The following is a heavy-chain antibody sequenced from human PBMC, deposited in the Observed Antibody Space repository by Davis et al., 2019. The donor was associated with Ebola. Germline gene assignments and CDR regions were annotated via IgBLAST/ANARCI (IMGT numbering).Heavy chain of an antibody. V-gene: IGHV3-33*01. J-gene: IGHJ6*02. CDR3: ARAWGGDQLLPRYYYYYYGMDV. CDR2: IWFDGSNK. Sequence: SLNTSCAASGFTISSYGMHWVRQAPGKGLEWVAVIWFDGSNKYYADSVKGRFTISRDNSKNTLYLQMNSLRAEETAVYSCARAWGGDQLLPRYYYYYYGMDVWGQGTTVTVSS. CDR1: GFTISSYG. D-gene: IGHD2-2*01.